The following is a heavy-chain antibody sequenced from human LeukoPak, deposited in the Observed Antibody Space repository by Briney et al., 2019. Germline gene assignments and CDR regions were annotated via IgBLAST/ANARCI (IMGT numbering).Heavy chain of an antibody. V-gene: IGHV1-2*02. CDR1: GYTFTGYY. Sequence: GASVKVSCKASGYTFTGYYMHWVRQAPGQGLEWMGWINPNSGGTNYAQKFQGRVTMTRDTSISTAYMELSRLRSDDTAVYYCARGYRDYGDYQTHYYYYYMDVWGKGTTVTISS. CDR2: INPNSGGT. J-gene: IGHJ6*03. D-gene: IGHD4-17*01. CDR3: ARGYRDYGDYQTHYYYYYMDV.